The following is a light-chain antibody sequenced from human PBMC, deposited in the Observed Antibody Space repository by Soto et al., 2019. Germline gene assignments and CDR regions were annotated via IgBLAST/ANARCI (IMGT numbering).Light chain of an antibody. CDR2: KAS. Sequence: DIQMTQSPSTLSASVGDRVTITCRASQSISRWLAWYQQKPEKAPKLLIYKASTLDSGVPSRFSGSGSGTDFTLTISSLQSEDFASYFCQHTFNSPPWTFGQGTKV. V-gene: IGKV1-5*03. CDR1: QSISRW. CDR3: QHTFNSPPWT. J-gene: IGKJ1*01.